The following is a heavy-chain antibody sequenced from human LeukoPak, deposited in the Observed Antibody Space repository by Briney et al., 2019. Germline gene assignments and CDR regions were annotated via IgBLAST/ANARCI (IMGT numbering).Heavy chain of an antibody. J-gene: IGHJ4*02. V-gene: IGHV1-2*02. CDR1: GYTFNGYY. CDR3: ARDVGFYYYDSRGYGPVDY. Sequence: ASVKVSCKASGYTFNGYYIHWVRQAPGQGLEWMGWINPKSGDTNSAQKFQGRVTMTRDTSISTAYMELNRLTSDDTAVYYCARDVGFYYYDSRGYGPVDYWGQGTLVTVSS. CDR2: INPKSGDT. D-gene: IGHD3-22*01.